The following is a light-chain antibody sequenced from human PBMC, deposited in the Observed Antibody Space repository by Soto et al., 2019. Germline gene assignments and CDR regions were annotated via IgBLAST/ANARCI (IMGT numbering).Light chain of an antibody. CDR1: SSNIGAGSD. Sequence: QSVLTQPPSVSGAPGQRVTISCTGSSSNIGAGSDVHWYQQLPGTAPKLLIYVDRNRPSGVPDRFSGSKSGTSASLAITGLHAEDEADYYCLSYDSSLGVVFGGGTKVTVL. V-gene: IGLV1-40*01. J-gene: IGLJ2*01. CDR3: LSYDSSLGVV. CDR2: VDR.